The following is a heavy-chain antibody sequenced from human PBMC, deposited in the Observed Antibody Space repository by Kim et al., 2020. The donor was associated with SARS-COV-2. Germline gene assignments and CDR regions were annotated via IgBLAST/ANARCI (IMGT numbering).Heavy chain of an antibody. J-gene: IGHJ4*02. D-gene: IGHD6-13*01. CDR2: IKQDGSEK. CDR3: ARAYGEGIAAAGEFDY. V-gene: IGHV3-7*03. Sequence: GGSLRLSCAASGFTFSSYWMSWVRQAPGKGLEWVANIKQDGSEKYYVDSVKGRFTISRDNAKNSLYLQMNSLRAEDTAVYYCARAYGEGIAAAGEFDYWGQGTLVTVSS. CDR1: GFTFSSYW.